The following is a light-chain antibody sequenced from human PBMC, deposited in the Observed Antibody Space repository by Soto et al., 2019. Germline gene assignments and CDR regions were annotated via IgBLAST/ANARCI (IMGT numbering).Light chain of an antibody. V-gene: IGLV1-40*01. CDR3: QSFDGTLGHWV. CDR2: AHD. J-gene: IGLJ3*02. Sequence: QSVLTQPPSVSGAPGQSVTISCTGSSFNIGANYDVHWYQQLPGSVPKILIFAHDFRPSGVPDRFSGSKSGASASLTITGLQPDDEADYYCQSFDGTLGHWVFGGGTKLTVL. CDR1: SFNIGANYD.